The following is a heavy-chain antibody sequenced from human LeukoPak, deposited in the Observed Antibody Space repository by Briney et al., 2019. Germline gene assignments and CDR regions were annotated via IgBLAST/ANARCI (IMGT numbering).Heavy chain of an antibody. J-gene: IGHJ4*02. D-gene: IGHD3-10*01. V-gene: IGHV4-59*08. CDR3: ARHPFGSGFDY. CDR2: IYYSGTT. CDR1: GGSISSYY. Sequence: PSETLSLTCTVSGGSISSYYWSWIRQPPGKGLEWIAYIYYSGTTNYNPSLQSRVTISVDTSKNQFSLKLTSVTAADTAVYYCARHPFGSGFDYWGQGTLVTVPS.